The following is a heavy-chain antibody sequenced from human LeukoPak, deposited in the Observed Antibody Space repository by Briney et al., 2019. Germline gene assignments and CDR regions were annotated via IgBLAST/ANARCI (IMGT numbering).Heavy chain of an antibody. CDR1: GFTFRNYA. V-gene: IGHV3-64*04. J-gene: IGHJ4*02. CDR2: ISTNGGST. CDR3: ARMPDYAGLSIDY. Sequence: HPGGSLRLSCSASGFTFRNYAMNWVRQAPGKGLEYVSAISTNGGSTYYADSVKGRFTISRDNSKNTLYLQMNSLRAEDTAVYYCARMPDYAGLSIDYWGQGTLVTVSS. D-gene: IGHD4-17*01.